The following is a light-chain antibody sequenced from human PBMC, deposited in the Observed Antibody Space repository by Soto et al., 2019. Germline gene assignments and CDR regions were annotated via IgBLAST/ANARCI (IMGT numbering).Light chain of an antibody. CDR1: QSVPKNY. V-gene: IGKV3-20*01. CDR2: DVS. J-gene: IGKJ4*01. CDR3: RHYATVPLS. Sequence: EIVLTQSPGTLSLSPGEGATLSCRASQSVPKNYLGWYKQKTGQAPSLLIYDVSNRATDVPDRFRGSGSETDFNLTISGLMHKVCAGYCVRHYATVPLSFGGGTKLRSN.